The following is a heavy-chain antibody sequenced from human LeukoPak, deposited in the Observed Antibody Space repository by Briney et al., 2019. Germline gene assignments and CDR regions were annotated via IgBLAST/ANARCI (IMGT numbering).Heavy chain of an antibody. J-gene: IGHJ4*02. CDR1: GFTFSSYW. CDR3: ARVSSSYYFYFDY. CDR2: INSDGSST. Sequence: GGSLRLSCAASGFTFSSYWMHWVRQAPGKGLLWVSRINSDGSSTSYADSVKGRITISRDNAKNTLYLQMNSLRAEDTAVYYCARVSSSYYFYFDYWGQGTLVTVSS. V-gene: IGHV3-74*01. D-gene: IGHD6-13*01.